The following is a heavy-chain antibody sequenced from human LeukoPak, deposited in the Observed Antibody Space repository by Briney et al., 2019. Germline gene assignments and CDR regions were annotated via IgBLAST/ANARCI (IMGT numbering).Heavy chain of an antibody. CDR2: IYYSGST. V-gene: IGHV4-59*01. J-gene: IGHJ6*03. D-gene: IGHD6-13*01. Sequence: PSETLSLTCTVSGGSISSYYWSWIRQPPGKGLEWIGYIYYSGSTNYNPSLKSRVTISVDTSKNQFSLKLSSVTAADTAVYYCARAGIAAAGPYYYCYYMDVWGKGTTVTISS. CDR1: GGSISSYY. CDR3: ARAGIAAAGPYYYCYYMDV.